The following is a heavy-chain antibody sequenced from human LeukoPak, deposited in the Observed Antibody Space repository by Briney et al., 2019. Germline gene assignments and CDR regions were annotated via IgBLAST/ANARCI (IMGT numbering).Heavy chain of an antibody. Sequence: GGSLRLSCAASGFTFSSYSINWVRQAPGKGLEWVSSISSSSSYIYYADSVKGRFTISRDNAKNSLYLQMNSLRAEDTAVYYCARDRLASIAARPLDYWGQGTLVTVSS. J-gene: IGHJ4*02. V-gene: IGHV3-21*01. CDR3: ARDRLASIAARPLDY. CDR1: GFTFSSYS. D-gene: IGHD6-6*01. CDR2: ISSSSSYI.